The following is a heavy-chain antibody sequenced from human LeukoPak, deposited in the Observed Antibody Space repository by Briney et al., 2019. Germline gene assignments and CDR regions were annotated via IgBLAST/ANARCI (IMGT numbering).Heavy chain of an antibody. D-gene: IGHD3-9*01. CDR2: INHSGST. CDR1: GGSISSGGYY. J-gene: IGHJ5*02. V-gene: IGHV4-39*07. CDR3: ARGVREYDILTGYYSDWFDP. Sequence: SETLSLTCTVSGGSISSGGYYWSWIRQHPGKGLEWIGEINHSGSTNYNPSLESRVTISVDTSKNQFSLKLSSVTAADTAVYYCARGVREYDILTGYYSDWFDPWGQGTLVTVSS.